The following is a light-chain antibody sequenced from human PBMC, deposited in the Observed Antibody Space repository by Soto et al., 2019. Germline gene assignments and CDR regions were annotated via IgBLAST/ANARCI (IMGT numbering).Light chain of an antibody. CDR2: KAS. V-gene: IGKV1-5*03. CDR1: QSVSAW. CDR3: QQSFSAPWT. J-gene: IGKJ1*01. Sequence: DIRMTQSPATLSVSFGDRVTISCRASQSVSAWLAWYQQTKGKAPKLLIYKASTLQSGVPSRFSGSGSGTEFNLTVSSLQPDDFATYYCQQSFSAPWTFGQGTKVDI.